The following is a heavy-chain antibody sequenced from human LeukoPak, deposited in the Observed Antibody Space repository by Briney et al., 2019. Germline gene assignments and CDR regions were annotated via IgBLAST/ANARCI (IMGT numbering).Heavy chain of an antibody. D-gene: IGHD3-16*01. Sequence: GGSLRLSCATSGFPFVAYALHWVRQAPGKGLEWVAVISSDTTNNYYMDSVKGRFTISRDNSKNTLYLQMDSLRLEDTAVYYCARLAAASPGYWGQGTLVTVSS. CDR2: ISSDTTNN. V-gene: IGHV3-30*10. CDR3: ARLAAASPGY. CDR1: GFPFVAYA. J-gene: IGHJ4*02.